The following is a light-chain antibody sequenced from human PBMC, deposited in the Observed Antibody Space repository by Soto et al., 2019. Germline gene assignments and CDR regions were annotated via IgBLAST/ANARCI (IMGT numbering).Light chain of an antibody. V-gene: IGLV2-14*01. J-gene: IGLJ1*01. Sequence: QSALTQPASVSGSPGQSITISCTGTSSDVGFYNYVSWYQQNPGKAPKLMIYEVRNRPSGVSNRFSGSKSGNTASLTISGLQAEDEADYYCSSFTNTGTLVFGTGTKLTVL. CDR3: SSFTNTGTLV. CDR2: EVR. CDR1: SSDVGFYNY.